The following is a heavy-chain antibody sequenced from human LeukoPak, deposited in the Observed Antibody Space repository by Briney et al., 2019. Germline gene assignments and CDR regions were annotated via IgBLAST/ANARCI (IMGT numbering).Heavy chain of an antibody. V-gene: IGHV4-59*01. CDR2: IYYSGST. D-gene: IGHD5-18*01. CDR1: GGSISSYY. CDR3: ARDLEYSHGYFDY. J-gene: IGHJ4*02. Sequence: SETLSLTCTVSGGSISSYYWSWIRQPPGKGLEWIGYIYYSGSTNYNPSLKSRVTISVDTSKNQFSLKLSSVTAADTAVYYCARDLEYSHGYFDYWGQGTLVTVSS.